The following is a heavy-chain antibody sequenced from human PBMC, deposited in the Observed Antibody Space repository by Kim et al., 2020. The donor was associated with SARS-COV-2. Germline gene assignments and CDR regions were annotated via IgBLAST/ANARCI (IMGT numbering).Heavy chain of an antibody. Sequence: GGSLRLSCAASGFTFSSYGMHWVRQAPGKGLEWVAVISYDGSNKYYADSVKGRFTISRDNSKNTLYLQMNSLRAEDTAVYYCARDIGDYGDYGWSNYYYYGMDVWGQGTTVTVSS. J-gene: IGHJ6*02. V-gene: IGHV3-33*05. D-gene: IGHD4-17*01. CDR1: GFTFSSYG. CDR3: ARDIGDYGDYGWSNYYYYGMDV. CDR2: ISYDGSNK.